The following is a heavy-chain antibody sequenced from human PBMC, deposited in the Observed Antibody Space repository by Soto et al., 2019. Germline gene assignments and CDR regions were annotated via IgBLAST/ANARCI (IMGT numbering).Heavy chain of an antibody. CDR1: GFTFSSYC. D-gene: IGHD2-15*01. CDR3: VRTSLVVAAATREDY. V-gene: IGHV3-74*01. J-gene: IGHJ4*02. CDR2: INSAGSST. Sequence: EVQLVESGGGLVQPGGSLRLSCAASGFTFSSYCMNWVRQAPGKGLVWVSRINSAGSSTSYAASVKGRFTISRDNAKNTLYLQMNSLRAEDTAVYYCVRTSLVVAAATREDYWGQGTLVTVSS.